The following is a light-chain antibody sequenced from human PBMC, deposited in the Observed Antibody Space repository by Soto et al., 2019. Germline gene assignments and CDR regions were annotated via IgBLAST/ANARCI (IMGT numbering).Light chain of an antibody. V-gene: IGKV1-5*01. Sequence: EIQMTQSPSTLSASVGDRGTITFRAIQNIGTSLAWYQQTPGKPPKPLISDASNLESGVPARFSGSGAGTDFTLTITSLQSEDFGVHFCQQYNDWPTTFGQGTKVDIK. CDR3: QQYNDWPTT. CDR2: DAS. J-gene: IGKJ1*01. CDR1: QNIGTS.